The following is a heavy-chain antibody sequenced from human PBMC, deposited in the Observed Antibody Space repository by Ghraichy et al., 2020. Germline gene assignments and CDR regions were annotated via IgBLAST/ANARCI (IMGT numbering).Heavy chain of an antibody. Sequence: SQTLSLTCAVYGGSFSGYYWSWIRQPPGKGLEWIGEINHSGSTNYNPSLKSRVTISVDTSKNQFSLKLSSVTAADTAVYYCASMIVGATVYYYYYYMDVWGKGTTVTVSS. V-gene: IGHV4-34*01. CDR3: ASMIVGATVYYYYYYMDV. J-gene: IGHJ6*03. CDR1: GGSFSGYY. CDR2: INHSGST. D-gene: IGHD1-26*01.